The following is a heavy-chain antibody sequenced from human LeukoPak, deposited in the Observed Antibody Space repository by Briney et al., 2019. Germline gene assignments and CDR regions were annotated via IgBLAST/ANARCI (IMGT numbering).Heavy chain of an antibody. V-gene: IGHV1-2*02. CDR1: GYTFTGYY. CDR3: ARGAFIYSGSYWPHDY. J-gene: IGHJ4*02. Sequence: ASVKVSCKASGYTFTGYYMHWVRQAPGQGLEWMGWINPNSGGTNYAQKFQGRVTMTGDTSISTAYMELSRLRSDDTAVYYCARGAFIYSGSYWPHDYWGQGTLVTVSS. CDR2: INPNSGGT. D-gene: IGHD1-26*01.